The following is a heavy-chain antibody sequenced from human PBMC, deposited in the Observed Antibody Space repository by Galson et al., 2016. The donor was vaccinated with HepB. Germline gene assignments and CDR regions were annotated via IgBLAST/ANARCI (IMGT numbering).Heavy chain of an antibody. CDR1: GDSVSSNSAA. V-gene: IGHV6-1*01. Sequence: CAISGDSVSSNSAAWNWIRQSPSRGLEWLGRSYYRSSRWYNDYAVSVKSRITINPDSSKNQFSLQLNSVTPEDTAVYFCARDPYFHDSSGPRGRGFDYWGQGTLVTVSS. CDR3: ARDPYFHDSSGPRGRGFDY. J-gene: IGHJ4*02. CDR2: SYYRSSRWYN. D-gene: IGHD3-22*01.